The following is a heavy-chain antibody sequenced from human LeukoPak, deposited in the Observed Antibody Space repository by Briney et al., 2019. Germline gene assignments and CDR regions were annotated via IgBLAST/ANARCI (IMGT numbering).Heavy chain of an antibody. J-gene: IGHJ4*02. V-gene: IGHV1-2*02. CDR1: GYTFTGYH. D-gene: IGHD3-10*01. Sequence: ASVKVSCKASGYTFTGYHIHWVRQAPGQGLEWMGWINPNNGGTNYAQKFQGRVTMTRDTSISTAYMELSRLRSDDTAVYYCARVYGSGSYYEYWGQGTLVTVSS. CDR2: INPNNGGT. CDR3: ARVYGSGSYYEY.